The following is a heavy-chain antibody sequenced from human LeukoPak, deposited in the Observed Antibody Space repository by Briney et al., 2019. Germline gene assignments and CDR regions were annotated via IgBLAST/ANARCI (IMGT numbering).Heavy chain of an antibody. J-gene: IGHJ4*02. V-gene: IGHV4-59*08. CDR3: ARHRIAAAPGDY. CDR2: IYYSGST. D-gene: IGHD6-13*01. Sequence: SETLSLTCTVSGGSISSYYWSWIRQPPGKGLEWIGYIYYSGSTNYNPSLKSRVTISVDTSKNQFSLKLSSVTAADTAVYYCARHRIAAAPGDYWGQGTLVTVSS. CDR1: GGSISSYY.